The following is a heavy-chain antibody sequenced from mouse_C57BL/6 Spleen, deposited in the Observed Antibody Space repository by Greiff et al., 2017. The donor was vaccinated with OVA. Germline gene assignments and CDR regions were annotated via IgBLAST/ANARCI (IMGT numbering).Heavy chain of an antibody. CDR3: ARQGDYGSSLYYFDY. V-gene: IGHV5-6*01. J-gene: IGHJ2*01. CDR1: GFTFSSYG. CDR2: ISSGGSYT. Sequence: QRVESGGDLVKPGGSLKLSCAASGFTFSSYGMSWVRQTPDKRLEWVATISSGGSYTYYPDSVKGRFTISRDNAKNTLYLQMSSLKSEDTAMYYCARQGDYGSSLYYFDYWGQGTTLTVSS. D-gene: IGHD1-1*01.